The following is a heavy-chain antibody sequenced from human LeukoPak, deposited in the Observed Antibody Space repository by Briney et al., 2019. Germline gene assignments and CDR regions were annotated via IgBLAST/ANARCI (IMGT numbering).Heavy chain of an antibody. J-gene: IGHJ6*03. CDR3: ARVSIIGVVIPERGYMDV. V-gene: IGHV4-4*07. CDR1: GGSISGAY. Sequence: SETLSLTCSVSGGSISGAYWALVRQPAGKGLEWIGRIYATGDTNYNPSLKSRVTMSADRSKNQFSLKLTSVTAADTAVYYCARVSIIGVVIPERGYMDVWDGGTTVIVPS. CDR2: IYATGDT. D-gene: IGHD3-3*02.